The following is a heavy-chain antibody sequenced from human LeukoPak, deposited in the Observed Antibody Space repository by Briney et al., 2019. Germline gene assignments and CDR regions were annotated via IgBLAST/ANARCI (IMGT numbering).Heavy chain of an antibody. CDR2: ISDSGGST. D-gene: IGHD3-16*02. V-gene: IGHV3-23*01. CDR1: GFTFSDYA. J-gene: IGHJ4*02. Sequence: PGGSLRLSCVASGFTFSDYAMSWVRQAPGKGLEWVSGISDSGGSTYYADSVKGLCTISRDNSKNTVSLQMNNLRAEDTAVYFCARHDSFIPYWGQGTLVTVTS. CDR3: ARHDSFIPY.